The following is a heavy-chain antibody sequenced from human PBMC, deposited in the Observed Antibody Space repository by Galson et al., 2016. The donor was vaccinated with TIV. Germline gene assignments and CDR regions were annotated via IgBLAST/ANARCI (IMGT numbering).Heavy chain of an antibody. CDR1: GFTFGSYA. D-gene: IGHD3-9*01. CDR3: AKARNLYDILTTYLSS. J-gene: IGHJ5*02. V-gene: IGHV3-30*04. Sequence: SLRLSCAASGFTFGSYALHWVRQTPGRGLQWLAGISYDGTNYADSVKGRLTIARDKSKNTLYLHINSPRSDDTGFYYCAKARNLYDILTTYLSSWGQGTLVTVSS. CDR2: ISYDGT.